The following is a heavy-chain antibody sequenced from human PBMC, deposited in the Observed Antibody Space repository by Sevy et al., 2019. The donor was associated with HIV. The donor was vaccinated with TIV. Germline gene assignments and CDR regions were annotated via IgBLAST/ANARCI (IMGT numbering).Heavy chain of an antibody. V-gene: IGHV3-30*03. Sequence: GGSLRLSCAASGFTFSDYGMNWFRQAPGRGLEWVAVISYDGSNKYYSDSVKGRFTISRDNSKDTLFLQMNSLRAEDSAIYYCARDRGEILHSAFDYWGQGTLVTVSS. J-gene: IGHJ4*02. D-gene: IGHD3-16*01. CDR2: ISYDGSNK. CDR1: GFTFSDYG. CDR3: ARDRGEILHSAFDY.